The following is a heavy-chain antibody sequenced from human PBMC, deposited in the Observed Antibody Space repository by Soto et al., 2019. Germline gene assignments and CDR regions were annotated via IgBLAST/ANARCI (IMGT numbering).Heavy chain of an antibody. CDR2: IGGAGDTT. CDR1: GFSFNSYA. Sequence: EVQLLESGGGLVQPGGSLRLSCAASGFSFNSYAMSWVRQAPGKGLEWVSHIGGAGDTTYYADSVKGRFTISRDNSKKTVYLQTESLRAEDTAVYYCTGATYLDYWGQGTLFTVSS. J-gene: IGHJ4*02. CDR3: TGATYLDY. V-gene: IGHV3-23*01.